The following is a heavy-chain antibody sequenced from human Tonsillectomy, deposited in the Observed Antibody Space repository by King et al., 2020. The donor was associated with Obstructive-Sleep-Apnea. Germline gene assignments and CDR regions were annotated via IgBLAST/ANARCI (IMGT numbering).Heavy chain of an antibody. CDR2: INSDGSTT. J-gene: IGHJ3*02. CDR1: GFTFSSYW. CDR3: ALLAASDAFDI. Sequence: VQLVESGGGLVQPGGSLRLSCAASGFTFSSYWMHWVRQAPGKGLVWVSRINSDGSTTSYAESVKGRFTISRDNAKNTLYLQMNSLRAEDTAVYYCALLAASDAFDIWGQGTMVTVSS. V-gene: IGHV3-74*01.